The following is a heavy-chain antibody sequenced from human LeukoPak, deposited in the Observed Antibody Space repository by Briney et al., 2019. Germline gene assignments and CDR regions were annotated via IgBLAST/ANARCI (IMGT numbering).Heavy chain of an antibody. CDR3: AKRRGLELLYYYYMDV. CDR1: GGTFSSYA. J-gene: IGHJ6*03. Sequence: SVKVSCKASGGTFSSYAISWVRQAPGQGLEWMGGIIPIFGTANYAQKFQGRVTITADESTSTAYMELSSLRSEDTAVYYCAKRRGLELLYYYYMDVWGKGTTVTVSS. CDR2: IIPIFGTA. V-gene: IGHV1-69*13. D-gene: IGHD1-7*01.